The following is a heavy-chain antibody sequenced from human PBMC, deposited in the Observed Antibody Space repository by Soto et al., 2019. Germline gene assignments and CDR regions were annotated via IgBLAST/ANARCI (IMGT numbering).Heavy chain of an antibody. J-gene: IGHJ4*02. Sequence: GGSLRLSCVGSEFTFSNYEMNWVRQAPGKGLEWVSYISYTGSTIYYADSVRGRFTISRDNSENSLYLQMNSLRAEDTAVYYCARGLRNYYDRSGLHYWGQGTLVTVSS. CDR1: EFTFSNYE. CDR3: ARGLRNYYDRSGLHY. CDR2: ISYTGSTI. D-gene: IGHD3-22*01. V-gene: IGHV3-48*03.